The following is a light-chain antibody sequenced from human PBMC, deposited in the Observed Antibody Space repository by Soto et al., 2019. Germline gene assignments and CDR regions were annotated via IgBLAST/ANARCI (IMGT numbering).Light chain of an antibody. CDR1: QSVSNN. V-gene: IGKV3D-15*01. CDR3: QQYNNWPRT. Sequence: EIVLTQSPGILSLSPGERATLSCRASQSVSNNYLAWYQQKPGQAPRLLIYGASNRATGIPDRFSGSGSGTEFTLTISSLQSEDFAVYYCQQYNNWPRTFGQGTKADIK. CDR2: GAS. J-gene: IGKJ1*01.